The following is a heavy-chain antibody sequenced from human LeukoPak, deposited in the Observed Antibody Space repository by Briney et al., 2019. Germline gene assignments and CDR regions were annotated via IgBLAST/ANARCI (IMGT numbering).Heavy chain of an antibody. J-gene: IGHJ5*02. D-gene: IGHD1-26*01. V-gene: IGHV1-18*01. CDR3: ARDNSVGETAWWFDP. CDR1: GYSFTTYG. Sequence: GASVKVSCKASGYSFTTYGINWVRQAPGQGLEWMGWISAYNGNTNYAQKFQGRVTMTRDMFTSTDYMELTSLTSDDTAVYYCARDNSVGETAWWFDPWGQGTLVTVSS. CDR2: ISAYNGNT.